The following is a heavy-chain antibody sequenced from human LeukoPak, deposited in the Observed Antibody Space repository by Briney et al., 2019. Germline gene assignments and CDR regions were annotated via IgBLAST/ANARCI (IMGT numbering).Heavy chain of an antibody. J-gene: IGHJ4*02. CDR3: ARGGGNSYAPVDY. CDR2: INSNGNTT. D-gene: IGHD5-18*01. Sequence: GGSLRLSCAASGFTFSTYWMHWARQVPGKGLVWVSRINSNGNTTPYADSVKGRYTISRDNAKNTLFLQMNSLRAEDTAVYYCARGGGNSYAPVDYWGQGTLVTVSS. V-gene: IGHV3-74*01. CDR1: GFTFSTYW.